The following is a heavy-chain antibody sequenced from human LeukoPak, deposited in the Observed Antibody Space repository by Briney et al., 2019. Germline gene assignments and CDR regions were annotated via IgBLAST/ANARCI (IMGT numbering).Heavy chain of an antibody. CDR2: ISSSSSTK. CDR1: GFTFSSYT. CDR3: ARVATTNAFDI. J-gene: IGHJ3*02. V-gene: IGHV3-48*01. D-gene: IGHD5-12*01. Sequence: GGSLRLSCAASGFTFSSYTMNWVRQAPGKGLEGVSYISSSSSTKYYADSVKGRFTISRDNAKNSLYLQMNSLRAEDTAVYYCARVATTNAFDIWGQGTMVTVSS.